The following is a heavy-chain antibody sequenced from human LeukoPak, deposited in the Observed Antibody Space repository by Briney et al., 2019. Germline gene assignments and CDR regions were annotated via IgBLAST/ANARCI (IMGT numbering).Heavy chain of an antibody. Sequence: SETLSLTCTVAGVSISSYYWSWIRLPPGKGLEWIGYIYYSGSTNYNPSLKSRVTISVDTSKNQFSLKLSSVTAADTAVYYCARSHITVFGVASKTYYYYMDVWGRGNTVTVSS. CDR1: GVSISSYY. D-gene: IGHD3-3*01. CDR3: ARSHITVFGVASKTYYYYMDV. V-gene: IGHV4-59*01. J-gene: IGHJ6*03. CDR2: IYYSGST.